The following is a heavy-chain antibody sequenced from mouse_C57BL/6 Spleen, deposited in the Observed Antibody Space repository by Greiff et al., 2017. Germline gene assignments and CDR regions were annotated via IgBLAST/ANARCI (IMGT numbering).Heavy chain of an antibody. CDR2: IDPETGGT. V-gene: IGHV1-15*01. CDR1: GYTFNDYE. CDR3: TREGYDYPGN. Sequence: QVQLKQSGAELVRPGASVTLSCKASGYTFNDYEMHWVKQTPVHGLEWIGAIDPETGGTAYNQKFKGKAILTADKSSSAAYMESRSLTSEDSADYYGTREGYDYPGNWGQGTLVTVSA. D-gene: IGHD2-4*01. J-gene: IGHJ3*01.